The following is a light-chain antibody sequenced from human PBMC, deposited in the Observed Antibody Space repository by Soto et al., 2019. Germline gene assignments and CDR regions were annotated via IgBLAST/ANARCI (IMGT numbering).Light chain of an antibody. J-gene: IGLJ1*01. CDR3: SAYAVSSTV. CDR1: SSDVGGYNY. CDR2: EVQ. Sequence: QSVLTQPPSASGSPGQSVAISCTGTSSDVGGYNYVSWYQQHPGKAPKLMIYEVQKRPSGVPDRFSSSKSGNTAALTVSRLQAEDEDDYSGSAYAVSSTVFGTGTKLTVL. V-gene: IGLV2-8*01.